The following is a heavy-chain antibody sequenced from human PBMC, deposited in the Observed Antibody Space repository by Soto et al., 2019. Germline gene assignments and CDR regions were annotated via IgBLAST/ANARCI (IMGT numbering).Heavy chain of an antibody. D-gene: IGHD3-10*01. CDR3: ARDPRRVEPNY. CDR2: ISGSGSKI. J-gene: IGHJ4*02. CDR1: GFTFSDYY. Sequence: QVQLVESGGGLVKPGGSLRLSCAASGFTFSDYYMSWIRQAPGKGLEWISYISGSGSKIYYADSVKGRFTISRDNAKNSMYLQMNSLRAEDTAVYYCARDPRRVEPNYWGQGALVTVSS. V-gene: IGHV3-11*01.